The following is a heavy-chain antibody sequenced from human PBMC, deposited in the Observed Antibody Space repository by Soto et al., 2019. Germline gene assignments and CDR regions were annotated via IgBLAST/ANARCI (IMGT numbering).Heavy chain of an antibody. D-gene: IGHD6-6*01. CDR1: GFNFSDFY. CDR3: VRQLQGSRRKYYFHF. V-gene: IGHV3-11*01. CDR2: ISATGETT. J-gene: IGHJ4*02. Sequence: QVQLVESGGALVKPGGSLRLSCAASGFNFSDFYISWIRQAPGKGLEWVSFISATGETTYYAESVKGRFTISRDNAQKSLDLQMNSLRDDDTAMYYCVRQLQGSRRKYYFHFWGQGTLVTVSS.